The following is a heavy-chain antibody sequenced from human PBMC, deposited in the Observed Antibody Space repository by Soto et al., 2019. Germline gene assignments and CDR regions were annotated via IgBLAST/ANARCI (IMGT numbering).Heavy chain of an antibody. D-gene: IGHD1-26*01. CDR3: ARRYGGNFDY. Sequence: QVQLQESGPGLVKPSETLSLTCTVSGVSISSYYWSWIRQPPGKGLEWIGYLYYSGSTNYNPSLKSRVSISVDTSKNQFSLKLSSVTAADTAVYYCARRYGGNFDYWGQGTLVTVSS. V-gene: IGHV4-59*01. J-gene: IGHJ4*02. CDR2: LYYSGST. CDR1: GVSISSYY.